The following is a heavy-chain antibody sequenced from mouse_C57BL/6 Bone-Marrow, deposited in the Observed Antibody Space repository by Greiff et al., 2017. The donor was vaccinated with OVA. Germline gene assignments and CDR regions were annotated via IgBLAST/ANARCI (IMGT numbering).Heavy chain of an antibody. J-gene: IGHJ4*01. Sequence: EVQGVESGGGLVKPGGSLKLSCAASGFTFSDYGMHWVRQAPEKGLEWVAYISSGSSTIYYADTVKGRFTISRDNAKNPLFLQMTSLRSEDTAMYYCARYSKRGAMDYWGQGTSVTVSS. CDR1: GFTFSDYG. V-gene: IGHV5-17*01. CDR3: ARYSKRGAMDY. D-gene: IGHD2-5*01. CDR2: ISSGSSTI.